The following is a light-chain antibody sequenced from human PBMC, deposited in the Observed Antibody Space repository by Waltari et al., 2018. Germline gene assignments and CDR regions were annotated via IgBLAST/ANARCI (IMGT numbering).Light chain of an antibody. CDR1: QSVSSSY. V-gene: IGKV3-20*01. Sequence: EIVLTQSPGTLSLSPGEKATLSCRASQSVSSSYLAWYQQKPGQAPRLLIYGASSRATGIPDRFSGSESGTDFTLTISRLEPEDFAVYYCQQYRSSPRTFGQGTKVEIK. CDR3: QQYRSSPRT. CDR2: GAS. J-gene: IGKJ1*01.